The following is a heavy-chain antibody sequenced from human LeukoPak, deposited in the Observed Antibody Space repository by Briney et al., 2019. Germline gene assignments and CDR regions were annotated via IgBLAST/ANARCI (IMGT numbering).Heavy chain of an antibody. CDR3: ARPIKGHTVTTRPFQH. V-gene: IGHV3-64*01. CDR1: GFTFSSYG. J-gene: IGHJ1*01. Sequence: QTGGSLRLSRAASGFTFSSYGMHWVRQAPGKGLEYVSAISSNGGSTYYANSVKGRFTISRDNSKNTLYLQMGSLRAEDMAVYYCARPIKGHTVTTRPFQHWGQGTLVTVSS. D-gene: IGHD4-17*01. CDR2: ISSNGGST.